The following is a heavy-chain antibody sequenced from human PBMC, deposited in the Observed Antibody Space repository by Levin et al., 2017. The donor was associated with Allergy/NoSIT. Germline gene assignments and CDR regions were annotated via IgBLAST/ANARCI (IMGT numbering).Heavy chain of an antibody. CDR2: IQTDGSST. Sequence: LSLPCAASGFPFRRYWMHWVRQAPGKGLMWVSRIQTDGSSTTYADSVKGRFTISRDNAKNTLFLQMNSLRAEDTAVYYCAGVAANSIRAFDIWGQGTMVTVSS. CDR1: GFPFRRYW. D-gene: IGHD6-25*01. V-gene: IGHV3-74*01. J-gene: IGHJ3*02. CDR3: AGVAANSIRAFDI.